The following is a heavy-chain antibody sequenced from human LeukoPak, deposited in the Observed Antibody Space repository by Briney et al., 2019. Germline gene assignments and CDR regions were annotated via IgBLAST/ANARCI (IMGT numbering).Heavy chain of an antibody. CDR1: GYIFTTYD. J-gene: IGHJ5*02. Sequence: GASVKVSCKASGYIFTTYDIGRVRQATGQGLEWMGWLNPNSGNAGYAQKFQGRVTISRNTSISTAYMELSSLRSDDTAIYYCARRKFLGWFDPWRQGTLVTVSS. V-gene: IGHV1-8*03. D-gene: IGHD7-27*01. CDR3: ARRKFLGWFDP. CDR2: LNPNSGNA.